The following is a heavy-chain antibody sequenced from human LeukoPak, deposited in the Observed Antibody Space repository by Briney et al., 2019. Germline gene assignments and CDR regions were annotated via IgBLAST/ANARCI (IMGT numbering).Heavy chain of an antibody. Sequence: GGSLRLSCAASGFTFSAYSMNGLRQAPGKGLEWVSSISSSGSYIYYADSVKGRFIISRDNAKNSLYLQMYSLRAEDTAVHYCARWHQLALDYWGQGTLVTVSS. CDR2: ISSSGSYI. V-gene: IGHV3-21*01. J-gene: IGHJ4*02. CDR3: ARWHQLALDY. D-gene: IGHD6-13*01. CDR1: GFTFSAYS.